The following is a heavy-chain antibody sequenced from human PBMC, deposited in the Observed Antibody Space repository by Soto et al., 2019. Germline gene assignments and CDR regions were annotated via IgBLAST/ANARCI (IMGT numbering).Heavy chain of an antibody. CDR2: IYYSGST. J-gene: IGHJ6*02. D-gene: IGHD3-10*01. Sequence: SETLSLTCTVSGGSVSSGSCYWSWIRQPPGKGLEWIGYIYYSGSTNYNPSLKSRVTISVDTSKNQFSLKLSSVTAAATAVYYWAVNPTAGIYFDLGFYYYYYARAVGAQGPPVPVS. CDR3: AVNPTAGIYFDLGFYYYYYARAV. CDR1: GGSVSSGSCY. V-gene: IGHV4-61*01.